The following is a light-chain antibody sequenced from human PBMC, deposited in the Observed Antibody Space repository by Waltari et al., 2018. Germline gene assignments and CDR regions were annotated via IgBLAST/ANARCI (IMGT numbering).Light chain of an antibody. CDR2: GAS. Sequence: EIVVTQSPATLSVSPGERASLSCRASQSVGINLAWYQQKPGQAPRLLTYGASTRATGIPARFSGSGSGTEFPLTISSLQSEDFAVYYCQRYSNWPPEYTFGQGTKLEIK. J-gene: IGKJ2*01. V-gene: IGKV3-15*01. CDR3: QRYSNWPPEYT. CDR1: QSVGIN.